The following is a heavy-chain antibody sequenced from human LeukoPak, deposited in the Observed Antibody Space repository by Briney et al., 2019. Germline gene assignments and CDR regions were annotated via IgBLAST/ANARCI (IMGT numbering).Heavy chain of an antibody. J-gene: IGHJ6*02. Sequence: PSETLSLTCTVSRASISSSGHYWGWLRQPPGKGLEWIGTIYYSGNTFYNPSLKSRVTISVDTSKNQFSLKLTSVTAADTAVYYCARAPPVVADPHYYYYGMDVWGQGTTVTVSS. D-gene: IGHD2-2*01. CDR2: IYYSGNT. CDR3: ARAPPVVADPHYYYYGMDV. CDR1: RASISSSGHY. V-gene: IGHV4-39*07.